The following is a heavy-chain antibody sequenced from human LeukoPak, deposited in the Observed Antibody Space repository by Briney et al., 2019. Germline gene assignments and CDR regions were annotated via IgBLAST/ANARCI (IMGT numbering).Heavy chain of an antibody. V-gene: IGHV3-30*04. CDR3: ARDLSENFSFDY. J-gene: IGHJ4*02. Sequence: GRSLRLSCAASGFTFRTHAMHWVRQAPDKGLEWVTFISWDANRKSYADSVKGRFTISRDNSKNTLFLQMDSLRAEDTAVYYCARDLSENFSFDYWGQGSLVTVSS. CDR1: GFTFRTHA. CDR2: ISWDANRK.